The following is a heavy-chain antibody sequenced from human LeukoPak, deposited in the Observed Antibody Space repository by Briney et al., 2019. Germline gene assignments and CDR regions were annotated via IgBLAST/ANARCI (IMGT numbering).Heavy chain of an antibody. Sequence: SVKVSCKASGGTLSSYGIGWVRQAPGQGLEWMGRIIPIVNRANSAQRFQGRVTITADTSTNTVYMELSSLRSDDTAVYYCARLRADAGSGHNWFDPWGQGTLVTVSS. CDR1: GGTLSSYG. J-gene: IGHJ5*02. CDR3: ARLRADAGSGHNWFDP. V-gene: IGHV1-69*04. CDR2: IIPIVNRA. D-gene: IGHD1-26*01.